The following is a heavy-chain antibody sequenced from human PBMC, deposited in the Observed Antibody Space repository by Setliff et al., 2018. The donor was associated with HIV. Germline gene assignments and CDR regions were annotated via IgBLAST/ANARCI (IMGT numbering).Heavy chain of an antibody. J-gene: IGHJ4*02. CDR2: IYYSGST. CDR1: GDSISSHY. CDR3: TRGPEGVAGGDY. V-gene: IGHV4-59*11. D-gene: IGHD3-3*01. Sequence: SETLSLTCTVSGDSISSHYWNWIRQPPGKALEWIGYIYYSGSTNYNPSFKSRVTISVDRSKSRLSLKLSSVTAADTAIYYCTRGPEGVAGGDYWGQGILVTVSS.